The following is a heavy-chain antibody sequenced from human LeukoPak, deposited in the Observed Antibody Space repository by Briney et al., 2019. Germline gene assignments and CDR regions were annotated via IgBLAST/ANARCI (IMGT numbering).Heavy chain of an antibody. CDR1: GFTFSDHY. Sequence: PGGSLRLSCAASGFTFSDHYIDWVRQAPGKGLEWVGRTRNKASSYTTEYAASVKGRFTISRDDSKNSLYLQMNSLKTEDTAVYYCTRERTLDYSDYFDYWGQGTLVTVSS. J-gene: IGHJ4*02. CDR3: TRERTLDYSDYFDY. D-gene: IGHD4-11*01. CDR2: TRNKASSYTT. V-gene: IGHV3-72*01.